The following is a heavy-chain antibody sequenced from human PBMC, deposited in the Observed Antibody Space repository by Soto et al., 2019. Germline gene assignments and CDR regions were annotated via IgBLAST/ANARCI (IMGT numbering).Heavy chain of an antibody. V-gene: IGHV3-33*01. CDR3: ARGIDSGYDSPNWFAP. Sequence: GGSLRLSCAASGFTFSSYGMHWVRQAPGKGLEWVAVIWYDGSNKYYADSVKGRFTISRDNSKNTLYLQMNSLRAEDTAVYYCARGIDSGYDSPNWFAPSGQGTLVTVSS. J-gene: IGHJ5*02. CDR1: GFTFSSYG. D-gene: IGHD5-12*01. CDR2: IWYDGSNK.